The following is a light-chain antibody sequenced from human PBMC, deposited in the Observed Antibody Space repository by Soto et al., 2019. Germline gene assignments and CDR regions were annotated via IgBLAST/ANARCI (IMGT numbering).Light chain of an antibody. CDR2: DNN. V-gene: IGLV1-51*01. Sequence: QSVLTQPPSVSAAPGQTVAISCSGSNSNIGRNSVSWYQQLPGTAPKLLIYDNNKRPSGIPDRFSGSKSGTSATLGITGLQTGDEADYYCGTWDSSLSVVLFGGGTQLTVL. J-gene: IGLJ2*01. CDR3: GTWDSSLSVVL. CDR1: NSNIGRNS.